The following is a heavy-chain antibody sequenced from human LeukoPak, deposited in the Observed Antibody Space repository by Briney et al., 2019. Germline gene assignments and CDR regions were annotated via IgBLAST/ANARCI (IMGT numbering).Heavy chain of an antibody. D-gene: IGHD3-16*01. CDR1: GYTFTSYD. V-gene: IGHV1-8*01. CDR3: ARGSWGQLFYYYMDV. CDR2: MNPNSGNT. Sequence: GASVKVSCKASGYTFTSYDINWVRQATGQGLEWMGWMNPNSGNTGYAQKFQGRVTMTRNTSISTAYMELSSLRSEDTAVYYCARGSWGQLFYYYMDVWGKGTTVTISS. J-gene: IGHJ6*03.